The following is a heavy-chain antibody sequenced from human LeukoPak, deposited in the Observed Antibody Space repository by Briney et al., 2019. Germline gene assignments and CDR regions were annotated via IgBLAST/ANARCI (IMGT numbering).Heavy chain of an antibody. CDR1: GGSISSYY. Sequence: SESLSLTCTVSGGSISSYYWNWIRQPPGKGLEWIGYIFSSGSTNYNPSLRSRVTISVDTSKNQFSLKLSSVTAADTAVYYCARGPYYFDYWGQGTLDTVSS. CDR3: ARGPYYFDY. V-gene: IGHV4-59*01. J-gene: IGHJ4*02. CDR2: IFSSGST.